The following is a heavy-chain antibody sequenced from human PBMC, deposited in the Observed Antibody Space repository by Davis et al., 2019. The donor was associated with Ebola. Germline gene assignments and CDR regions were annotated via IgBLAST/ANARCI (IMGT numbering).Heavy chain of an antibody. CDR3: AKDRGKQWLYDAFDI. V-gene: IGHV3-11*01. D-gene: IGHD6-19*01. J-gene: IGHJ3*02. CDR2: ISSSGSTT. Sequence: PGGSLRLSCAASGFTFSDYYMSWIRQAPGKGLEWVSYISSSGSTTYYADSVKGRFTISRDNSKNTLYLQMNSLRAEDTAVYYCAKDRGKQWLYDAFDIWGQGTMVTVSS. CDR1: GFTFSDYY.